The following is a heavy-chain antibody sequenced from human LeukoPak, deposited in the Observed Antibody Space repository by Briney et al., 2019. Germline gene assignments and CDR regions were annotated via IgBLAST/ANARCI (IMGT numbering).Heavy chain of an antibody. CDR1: GYTFTSYD. CDR2: MNPNSGNT. V-gene: IGHV1-8*02. J-gene: IGHJ5*02. Sequence: ASVKVSCKASGYTFTSYDINWVRQATGQGLEWMGWMNPNSGNTGYAQKLQGRVTMTTDTSTSTAYMELRSLRSDDTAVYYCAREGLRYFDWSTNNWFDPWGQGTLVTVSS. CDR3: AREGLRYFDWSTNNWFDP. D-gene: IGHD3-9*01.